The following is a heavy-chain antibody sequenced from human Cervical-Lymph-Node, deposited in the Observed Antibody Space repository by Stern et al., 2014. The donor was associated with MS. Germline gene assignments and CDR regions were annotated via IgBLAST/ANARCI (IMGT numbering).Heavy chain of an antibody. CDR3: ARDNDDNGMDV. V-gene: IGHV1-69*06. D-gene: IGHD1-1*01. J-gene: IGHJ6*02. CDR2: TIPIFGTT. Sequence: QVQLGQSGAEVKNPGSSVKVACMASGGTFSNYGVSWVRQAPGQGLDWMGGTIPIFGTTHYAQKFQGRVAITADNSLSTVYMELTGLTSADTAVYYCARDNDDNGMDVWGQGTTVTVSS. CDR1: GGTFSNYG.